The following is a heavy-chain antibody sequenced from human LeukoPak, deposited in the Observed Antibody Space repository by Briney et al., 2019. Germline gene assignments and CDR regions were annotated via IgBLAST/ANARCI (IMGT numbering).Heavy chain of an antibody. V-gene: IGHV4-59*01. CDR2: FYYSEST. Sequence: PSETLSLTCTVSGGSISSYYWSWIRQPPGKGLEWIGYFYYSESTNYNPSLKSRVTISVDTSKNQFSLKLSSVTAADTAVYYCVTYSSSYYAFDPWGQGTLVTVSS. CDR1: GGSISSYY. J-gene: IGHJ5*02. CDR3: VTYSSSYYAFDP. D-gene: IGHD6-13*01.